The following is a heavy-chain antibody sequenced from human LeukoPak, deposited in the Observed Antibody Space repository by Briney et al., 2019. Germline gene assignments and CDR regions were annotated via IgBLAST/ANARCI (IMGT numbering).Heavy chain of an antibody. V-gene: IGHV4-59*01. CDR1: GGSIRSYY. D-gene: IGHD3-10*01. Sequence: SETLSLTCTVSGGSIRSYYWSWLRQPPGKGLEWIGYIYYSGSTNYNPSLKSRVTISIDTSKNQFSLKLSSVTAADTAVYYCARDNTMVRGGYYYYYMDVWGKGTTVTVSS. CDR2: IYYSGST. CDR3: ARDNTMVRGGYYYYYMDV. J-gene: IGHJ6*03.